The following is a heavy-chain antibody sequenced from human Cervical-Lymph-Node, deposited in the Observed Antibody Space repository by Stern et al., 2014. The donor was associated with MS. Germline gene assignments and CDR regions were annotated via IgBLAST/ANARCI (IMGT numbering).Heavy chain of an antibody. V-gene: IGHV2-70*01. D-gene: IGHD6-19*01. Sequence: QVTLKESGPALVKPTQTLTLTCTFSGFSLSTSGMCVSWIRQPPGKALEWLALLDWDDDKYYSTSLKTRLTISKDTSKNRVVLTMTNMDPVDTATYYCARIVAVAAIPYYGMDVWGQGTTVTVSS. J-gene: IGHJ6*02. CDR3: ARIVAVAAIPYYGMDV. CDR2: LDWDDDK. CDR1: GFSLSTSGMC.